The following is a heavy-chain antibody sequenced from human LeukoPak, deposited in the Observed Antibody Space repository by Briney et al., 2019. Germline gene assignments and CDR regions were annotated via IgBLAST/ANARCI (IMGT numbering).Heavy chain of an antibody. CDR1: GFTFRSYA. J-gene: IGHJ4*02. CDR2: IRTNDTTI. V-gene: IGHV3-48*03. CDR3: ARISYCSTASCYKSFDY. D-gene: IGHD2-2*02. Sequence: QAGGSLRLSCAASGFTFRSYAMTWVRQAPGKGLEWVSFIRTNDTTISYAHSAKGRLPISRNNAKNALNLQMNSLRAEDTAVYYCARISYCSTASCYKSFDYWGQGTLVTVSS.